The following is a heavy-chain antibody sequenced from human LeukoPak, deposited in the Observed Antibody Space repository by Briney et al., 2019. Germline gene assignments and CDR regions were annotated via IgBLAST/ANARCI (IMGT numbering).Heavy chain of an antibody. J-gene: IGHJ4*02. CDR2: IYYSGST. Sequence: PSETLSLTCTVSGGSISSSNSYWGWIRQPPGKGLEWFGSIYYSGSTYYNPSLKSRVTMSVDTSNNQFSLKLTSVTAADTAVYYCAREGGYSFAAIDYWGQGTLVTVSS. D-gene: IGHD5-12*01. CDR3: AREGGYSFAAIDY. V-gene: IGHV4-39*07. CDR1: GGSISSSNSY.